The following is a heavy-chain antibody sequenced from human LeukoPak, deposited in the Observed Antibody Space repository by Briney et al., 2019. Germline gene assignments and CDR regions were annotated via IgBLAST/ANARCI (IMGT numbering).Heavy chain of an antibody. J-gene: IGHJ3*02. D-gene: IGHD6-19*01. Sequence: GGSPRLSCAASGFTFSSYWMSWVRQAPGKGLEWVANIKQDGSEKYYVDSVKGRFTISRDNAKNSLYLQMNSLRAEDTAVYYCARVRYSSVYDAFDIWGQGTMVTVSS. CDR2: IKQDGSEK. CDR1: GFTFSSYW. CDR3: ARVRYSSVYDAFDI. V-gene: IGHV3-7*01.